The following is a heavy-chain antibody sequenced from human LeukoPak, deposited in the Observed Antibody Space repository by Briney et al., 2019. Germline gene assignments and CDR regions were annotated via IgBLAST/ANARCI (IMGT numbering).Heavy chain of an antibody. CDR1: GFTFSSYA. V-gene: IGHV3-23*01. CDR2: ISGSGGST. Sequence: GGSLRLSCAASGFTFSSYAMSWVRQAPGKGLEWVSAISGSGGSTYYADSVKGRFTISRDNSKNTLYLQMNSLRAEDTAVYYCAKGDGELLEFYGMDVWGQGTTVTVSS. J-gene: IGHJ6*02. CDR3: AKGDGELLEFYGMDV. D-gene: IGHD3-10*01.